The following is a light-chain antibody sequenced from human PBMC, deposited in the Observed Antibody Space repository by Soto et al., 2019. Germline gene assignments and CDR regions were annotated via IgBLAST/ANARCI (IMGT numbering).Light chain of an antibody. V-gene: IGLV1-40*01. CDR2: GNS. CDR1: SSNIGAGYD. Sequence: QSVLTQPPLVSGAPGQRVTISCTGSSSNIGAGYDVHWYQQLPGTAPKLLIYGNSNRPSGVPDRFSGSKSGTSASLAITGLQAEDEADYYCQSYDSSLWVFGGGTQLTVL. CDR3: QSYDSSLWV. J-gene: IGLJ7*01.